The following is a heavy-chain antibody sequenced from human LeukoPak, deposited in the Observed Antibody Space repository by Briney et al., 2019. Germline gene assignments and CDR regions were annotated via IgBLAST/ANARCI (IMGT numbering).Heavy chain of an antibody. CDR1: GFTFSTYA. D-gene: IGHD2-15*01. CDR2: ISRGDDVT. CDR3: AASPGEVAVPYDY. J-gene: IGHJ4*02. V-gene: IGHV3-23*01. Sequence: GGSLRLSCAPSGFTFSTYAMTWVRQAPGKGLEWVSLISRGDDVTYYADSVKGRFTISRDSSKNTLYLQMHSLGAEDTAVYYCAASPGEVAVPYDYWGQGTRVTVSS.